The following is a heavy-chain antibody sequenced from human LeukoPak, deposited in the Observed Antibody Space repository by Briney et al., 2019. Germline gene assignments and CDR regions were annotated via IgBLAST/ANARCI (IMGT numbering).Heavy chain of an antibody. CDR3: ARVTGYMIEDYFDY. V-gene: IGHV4-59*01. CDR1: GGSITSYY. D-gene: IGHD3-22*01. J-gene: IGHJ4*02. CDR2: IYNSGST. Sequence: PSETLSLTCTVSGGSITSYYWNWIRQPPGKGLEWIGYIYNSGSTNYNPSLKSRVTISVETSKNQFSLKLSSVTAADTAVYYCARVTGYMIEDYFDYWGQGTLVTVSS.